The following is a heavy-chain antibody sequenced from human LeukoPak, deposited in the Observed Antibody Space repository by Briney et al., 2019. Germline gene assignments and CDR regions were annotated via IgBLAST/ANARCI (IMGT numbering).Heavy chain of an antibody. CDR3: AREMYYDYVWGSYGY. J-gene: IGHJ4*02. D-gene: IGHD3-16*01. Sequence: ASVKVSCKASGYTFTSYGISWVRQAPGQGLEWMGWISAYNGNTNYAQKLQGRVTITADKSTSTAYMELSSLRSEDTAVYYCAREMYYDYVWGSYGYWGQGTLVTVSS. CDR2: ISAYNGNT. CDR1: GYTFTSYG. V-gene: IGHV1-18*01.